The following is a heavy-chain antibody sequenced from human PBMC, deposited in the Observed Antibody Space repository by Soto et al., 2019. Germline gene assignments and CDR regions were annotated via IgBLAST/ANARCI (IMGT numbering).Heavy chain of an antibody. V-gene: IGHV4-34*01. Sequence: QVQLQQGGAGLLKPSETLSLTCAVYGGSFSGYYWTWIRQPPGTGLEWIGEIDHSGSTTYNPSLKSRVTISVDTSNNQISLKLTSVTAADTAVYYCARDKITGLFDYWGQGTLVTVSS. CDR3: ARDKITGLFDY. CDR1: GGSFSGYY. D-gene: IGHD2-8*02. J-gene: IGHJ4*02. CDR2: IDHSGST.